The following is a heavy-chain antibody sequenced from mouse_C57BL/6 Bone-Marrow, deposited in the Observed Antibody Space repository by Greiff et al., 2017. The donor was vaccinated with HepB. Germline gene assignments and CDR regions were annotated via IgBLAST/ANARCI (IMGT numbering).Heavy chain of an antibody. J-gene: IGHJ2*01. CDR1: GFTFSSYG. CDR3: ARRAGQVDNFDY. CDR2: ISSGGSYT. Sequence: EVMLVESGGDLVKPGGSLKLSCAASGFTFSSYGMSWVRQTPDKRLEWVATISSGGSYTYYPDSVKGRFTISRDNAKNTLYLQMSSLKSEDTAMYYCARRAGQVDNFDYWGQGTTLTVSS. V-gene: IGHV5-6*02. D-gene: IGHD6-1*01.